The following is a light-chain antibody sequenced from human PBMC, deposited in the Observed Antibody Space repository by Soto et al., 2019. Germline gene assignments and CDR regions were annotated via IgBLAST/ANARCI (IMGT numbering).Light chain of an antibody. CDR3: SSYTSSSTLVV. Sequence: QSVLTQPASVSGSPGQSITISCTGTSRDVGGYNYVSWYQQHPGKAPKVMIYDVSNRPSGVSNRFSGSKSGNTASLTISGLQAEDEADYYCSSYTSSSTLVVFGGETKLTVL. CDR1: SRDVGGYNY. J-gene: IGLJ2*01. CDR2: DVS. V-gene: IGLV2-14*01.